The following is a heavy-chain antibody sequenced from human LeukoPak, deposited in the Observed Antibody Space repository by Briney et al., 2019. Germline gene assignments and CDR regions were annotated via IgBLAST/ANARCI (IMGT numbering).Heavy chain of an antibody. CDR1: GFTFSSYS. V-gene: IGHV3-30-3*01. D-gene: IGHD3-10*01. Sequence: PGRSLRLSCAASGFTFSSYSVHWVRQAPGEGLEWVALLSYDGSNKYYEDPVKGRFTISRDNSKNTLYLQMNSLRAEDTAVYYCARDRNYYGSRYFGMDVWGQGTTVTVSS. CDR2: LSYDGSNK. CDR3: ARDRNYYGSRYFGMDV. J-gene: IGHJ6*02.